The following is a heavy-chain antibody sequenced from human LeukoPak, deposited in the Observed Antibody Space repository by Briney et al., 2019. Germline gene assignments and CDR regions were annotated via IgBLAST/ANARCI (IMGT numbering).Heavy chain of an antibody. Sequence: PGGSLRLSCAASGFTFSSYAMSWVRQAPGKGLEWVSAISGSGGNTYYADSVKGRFTISRDNSKNTLYLQMDSLRAEDTAVYYCAKEDYGDYVGEYGMDVWGQGTTVTVSS. D-gene: IGHD4-17*01. CDR1: GFTFSSYA. V-gene: IGHV3-23*01. J-gene: IGHJ6*02. CDR3: AKEDYGDYVGEYGMDV. CDR2: ISGSGGNT.